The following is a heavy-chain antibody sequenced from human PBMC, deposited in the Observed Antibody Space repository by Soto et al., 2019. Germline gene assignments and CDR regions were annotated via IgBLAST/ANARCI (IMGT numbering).Heavy chain of an antibody. Sequence: GGSLRLSCAASGFTFSSYSMNWVRQAPGKGLEWVSSISSSSSYIYYADSVKGRSTISRDNAKNSLYLQMNSLRAEDTAVYYCTGGYQLLYDAFDIWGQGXMVTV. J-gene: IGHJ3*02. D-gene: IGHD2-2*02. V-gene: IGHV3-21*01. CDR1: GFTFSSYS. CDR2: ISSSSSYI. CDR3: TGGYQLLYDAFDI.